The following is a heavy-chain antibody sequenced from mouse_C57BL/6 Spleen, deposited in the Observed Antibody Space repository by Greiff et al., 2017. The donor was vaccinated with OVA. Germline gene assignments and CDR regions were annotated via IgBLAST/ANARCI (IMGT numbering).Heavy chain of an antibody. CDR1: GYTFTSYW. CDR3: ARYYGSSLPFDY. V-gene: IGHV1-59*01. J-gene: IGHJ2*01. Sequence: QVQLQQPGAELVRPGTSVKLSCKASGYTFTSYWMHWVKQRPGQGLEWIGVIDPSDSYTNYNQKFKGKATLTVDTSSSTAYMQLSSLTSEDSAVYYCARYYGSSLPFDYWGQGTTLTVSS. D-gene: IGHD1-1*01. CDR2: IDPSDSYT.